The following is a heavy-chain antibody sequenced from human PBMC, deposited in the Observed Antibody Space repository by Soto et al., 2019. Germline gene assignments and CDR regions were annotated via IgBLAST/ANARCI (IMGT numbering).Heavy chain of an antibody. D-gene: IGHD1-1*01. Sequence: SVKVSCKASGGTFSTYGIIWVRQAPGQGLEWMGSFTPVFGTSFHAQRFKGRITITADESTNTAYMELSSLRSEDTALYFCARGTQGYYGLDVWGQGTTVTVSS. CDR1: GGTFSTYG. V-gene: IGHV1-69*13. CDR2: FTPVFGTS. CDR3: ARGTQGYYGLDV. J-gene: IGHJ6*02.